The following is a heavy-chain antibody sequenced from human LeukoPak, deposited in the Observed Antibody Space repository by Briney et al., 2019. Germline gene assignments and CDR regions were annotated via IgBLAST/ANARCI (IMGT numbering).Heavy chain of an antibody. V-gene: IGHV3-23*01. CDR2: ISGSGGST. D-gene: IGHD6-19*01. CDR3: AKRMGYSSGWYYFDY. J-gene: IGHJ4*02. CDR1: GFTFSSYA. Sequence: GGSLRLSCAASGFTFSSYAMSWVRQAPGKGLEWVSAISGSGGSTYYADSVKGRFTISRDNSKNTPYLQMNSLRAEDTAVYYCAKRMGYSSGWYYFDYWGQGTLVTVS.